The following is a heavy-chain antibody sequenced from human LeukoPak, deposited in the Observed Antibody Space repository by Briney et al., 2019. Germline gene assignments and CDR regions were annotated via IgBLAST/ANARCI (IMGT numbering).Heavy chain of an antibody. CDR3: ARSRIAYCSSTSCYTRGSGVNWFDP. V-gene: IGHV4-34*01. J-gene: IGHJ5*02. CDR2: INHSGST. CDR1: GGSISSYY. Sequence: SETLSLTCTVSGGSISSYYWSWIRQPPGKGLEWIGEINHSGSTNYNPSLKSRVTISVDTSKNQFSLKLSSVTAADTAVYYCARSRIAYCSSTSCYTRGSGVNWFDPWGQGTLVTVSS. D-gene: IGHD2-2*02.